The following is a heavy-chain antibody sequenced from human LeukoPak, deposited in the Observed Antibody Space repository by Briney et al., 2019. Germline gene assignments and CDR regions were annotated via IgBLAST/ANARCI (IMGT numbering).Heavy chain of an antibody. CDR1: GGSFSGYY. Sequence: PSETLSLTCAVYGGSFSGYYWSWIRQPPGKGLEWIGEINHSGSTNYNPSLKSRVTISVDTSKNQFSLKLSSVTAADTAVYYCARLIGGYDFPSSLDYWGQGTLVTVSS. CDR3: ARLIGGYDFPSSLDY. D-gene: IGHD5-12*01. J-gene: IGHJ4*02. CDR2: INHSGST. V-gene: IGHV4-34*01.